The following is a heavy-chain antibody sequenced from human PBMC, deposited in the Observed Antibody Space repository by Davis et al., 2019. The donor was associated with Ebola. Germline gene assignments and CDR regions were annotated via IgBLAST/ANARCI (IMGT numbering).Heavy chain of an antibody. CDR3: ARDLSSLVYSNPYYYYYGMDV. J-gene: IGHJ6*02. Sequence: SVKVSCKASGGTFSSYAISWVRQAPGQGLEWMGGIIPIFGTANYAQKFQGRVTITADESTSTAYMELSSLRSEDTAVYYCARDLSSLVYSNPYYYYYGMDVWGQGTTVTVSS. V-gene: IGHV1-69*13. CDR1: GGTFSSYA. D-gene: IGHD4-11*01. CDR2: IIPIFGTA.